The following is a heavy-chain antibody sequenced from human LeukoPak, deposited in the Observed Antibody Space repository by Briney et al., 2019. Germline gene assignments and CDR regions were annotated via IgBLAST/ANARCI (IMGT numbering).Heavy chain of an antibody. J-gene: IGHJ4*02. CDR3: ARDRWSGYYIFDY. V-gene: IGHV4-61*02. D-gene: IGHD3-3*01. CDR1: GGSISSGSYY. CDR2: IYTSGST. Sequence: SETLSLTCTVSGGSISSGSYYWSWIRQPAGKGLEWIGRIYTSGSTNYNPSLKSRVTISVDTSKNQFSLKLGSVTAADTAVYYCARDRWSGYYIFDYWGQGTLVTVSS.